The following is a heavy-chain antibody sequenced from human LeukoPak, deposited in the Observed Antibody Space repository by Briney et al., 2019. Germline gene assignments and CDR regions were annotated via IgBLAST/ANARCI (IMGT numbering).Heavy chain of an antibody. CDR1: GGSISSYY. V-gene: IGHV4-59*12. CDR3: ARGGYSYGESFDY. J-gene: IGHJ4*02. D-gene: IGHD5-18*01. CDR2: IYYSGST. Sequence: SETLSLTCTVSGGSISSYYWSWIRQPPGKGLEWIGYIYYSGSTNYNPSLKSRVTISVDTSKNQFSLKLSSVTAADTAVYYCARGGYSYGESFDYWGQGTLVTVSS.